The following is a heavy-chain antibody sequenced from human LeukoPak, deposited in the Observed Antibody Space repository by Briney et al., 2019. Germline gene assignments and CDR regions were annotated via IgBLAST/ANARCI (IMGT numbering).Heavy chain of an antibody. Sequence: ASVKVSCTASGYTFTGYYMHWVRQAPGKGLEWMGCINPNSSGTNYAQKFQGRVTMTRDTAINTAYMELSRLRSDDTAVYYCARDLPLTNQLIALAGKNWFDPWGQGTLVTVSS. D-gene: IGHD6-19*01. CDR2: INPNSSGT. J-gene: IGHJ5*02. V-gene: IGHV1-2*02. CDR3: ARDLPLTNQLIALAGKNWFDP. CDR1: GYTFTGYY.